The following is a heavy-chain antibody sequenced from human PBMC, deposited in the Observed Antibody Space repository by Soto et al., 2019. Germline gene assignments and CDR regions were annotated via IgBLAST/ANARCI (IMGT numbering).Heavy chain of an antibody. CDR2: ISSSSSTI. CDR1: GFTFSSDS. V-gene: IGHV3-48*02. D-gene: IGHD1-1*01. Sequence: EVQLVESGGGLVQPGGSLRLSCAASGFTFSSDSMNWVRQAPGKGLEWVSYISSSSSTIHYADSVKGRFTISRDNAKNSLYLQMNSLRDEDTAVYYCAREGYNSESFDPWGQGTLVTVSS. J-gene: IGHJ5*02. CDR3: AREGYNSESFDP.